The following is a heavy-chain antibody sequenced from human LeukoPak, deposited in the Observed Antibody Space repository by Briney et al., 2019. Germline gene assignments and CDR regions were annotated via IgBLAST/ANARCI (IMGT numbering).Heavy chain of an antibody. CDR3: VRVASRAFDY. J-gene: IGHJ4*01. V-gene: IGHV3-66*01. CDR2: IYSGTTT. CDR1: RFTVSSNY. Sequence: PGGSLRLSCAASRFTVSSNYMSWVRQAPGKGLEWVSIIYSGTTTYYADSVKGRFTISRDNSKNTLYLQMSSLRAEDTAVYYCVRVASRAFDYWGQGTLLTVSS.